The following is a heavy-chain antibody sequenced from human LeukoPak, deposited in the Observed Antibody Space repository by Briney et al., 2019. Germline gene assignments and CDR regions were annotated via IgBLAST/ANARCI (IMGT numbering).Heavy chain of an antibody. Sequence: GGSLRLPCAASGFTFSSYAMSWVRQAPGKGLEWVSVVSSSGGNTYNADSVKGRFTISRDNSKNTLYLQMNSLRAEDTAVYYRAKEDWLGFDYWGQGTLVTVSS. V-gene: IGHV3-23*01. CDR3: AKEDWLGFDY. CDR2: VSSSGGNT. D-gene: IGHD3/OR15-3a*01. CDR1: GFTFSSYA. J-gene: IGHJ4*02.